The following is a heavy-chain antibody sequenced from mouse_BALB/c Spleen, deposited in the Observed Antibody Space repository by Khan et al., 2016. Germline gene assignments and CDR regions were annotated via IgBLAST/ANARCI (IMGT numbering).Heavy chain of an antibody. CDR1: GFTFSSHA. D-gene: IGHD1-1*01. Sequence: EVELVESGGGLVKPGGSLKLSCAASGFTFSSHAMSWVRQTPEKRLEWVASISSGGTTFYPDSFKGRFTISRDNARNILYLQMSSLRSEDTAMYYCVRGVIMVVDYFDYWGQGTTLTVSS. J-gene: IGHJ2*01. CDR3: VRGVIMVVDYFDY. CDR2: ISSGGTT. V-gene: IGHV5-6-5*01.